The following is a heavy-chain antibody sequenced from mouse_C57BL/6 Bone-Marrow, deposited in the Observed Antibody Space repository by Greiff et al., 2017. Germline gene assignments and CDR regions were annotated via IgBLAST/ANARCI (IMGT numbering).Heavy chain of an antibody. CDR1: GYTSTDYN. V-gene: IGHV1-22*01. J-gene: IGHJ4*01. CDR2: INPNNGGT. Sequence: DVQLQESGPELVKPGASVKMSCKASGYTSTDYNMHWVKQSHGKSLEWIGYINPNNGGTSYNQKFKGKATLTVNKSSSTAYMELRSLTSEDSAVYYCARLRRRDGAMDYWGQGTSVTVSS. D-gene: IGHD2-12*01. CDR3: ARLRRRDGAMDY.